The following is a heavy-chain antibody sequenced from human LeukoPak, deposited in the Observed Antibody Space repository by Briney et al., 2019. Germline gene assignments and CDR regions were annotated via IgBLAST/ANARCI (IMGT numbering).Heavy chain of an antibody. CDR2: IISSSSTI. D-gene: IGHD4-17*01. Sequence: PGGSLRLSCTVSGFTVSSNSMSWVRQAPGKGLEWVSYIISSSSTIYYADSVKGRFTISRDNAKNSLYLQMNSLRAEDTAVYYCARVRGYGDKRPSPHFDYWGQGTLVTVSS. J-gene: IGHJ4*02. CDR3: ARVRGYGDKRPSPHFDY. V-gene: IGHV3-48*01. CDR1: GFTVSSNS.